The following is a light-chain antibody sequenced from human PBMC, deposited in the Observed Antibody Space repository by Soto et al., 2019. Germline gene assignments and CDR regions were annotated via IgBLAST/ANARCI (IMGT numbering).Light chain of an antibody. V-gene: IGLV4-69*01. J-gene: IGLJ3*02. CDR3: QTWGTGIRGV. Sequence: QPVLTQSPSASASLGASVKLTCTLSSGHSSYDIAWHQQQPEKGPRYLMKLNSDGSHSKGDGIPDRFSGSSSGAERYLTISSLRSEDGANYYCQTWGTGIRGVFGGGTKLTVL. CDR2: LNSDGSH. CDR1: SGHSSYD.